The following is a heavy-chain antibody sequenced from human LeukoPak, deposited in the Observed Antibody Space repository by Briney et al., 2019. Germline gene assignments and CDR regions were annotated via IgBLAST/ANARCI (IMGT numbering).Heavy chain of an antibody. D-gene: IGHD3-3*01. CDR2: ISSSSSYI. Sequence: GGSLRLSCAASGFTFSSYSMNWVRQAPGKGLEWVSSISSSSSYIYYADSVKGRFTISRDNAKNSLYLQMNSLRAEDTAVYYCARDPRLIYDCWSGEFDYWGQGTLVTVSS. CDR1: GFTFSSYS. CDR3: ARDPRLIYDCWSGEFDY. J-gene: IGHJ4*02. V-gene: IGHV3-21*01.